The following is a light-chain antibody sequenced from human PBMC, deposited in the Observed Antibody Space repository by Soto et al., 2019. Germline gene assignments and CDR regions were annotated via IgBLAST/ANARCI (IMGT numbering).Light chain of an antibody. Sequence: QSALTQPPSASGSPGPSVAISCTGTSSDVGGYNYVSWYQQHPGKAPKLMIYEVNKRPSGVPDRFSGSKSGNTASLTVSGLQAEDEADYYCISYAGSSNVFGTGTKLTVL. CDR1: SSDVGGYNY. J-gene: IGLJ1*01. CDR3: ISYAGSSNV. V-gene: IGLV2-8*01. CDR2: EVN.